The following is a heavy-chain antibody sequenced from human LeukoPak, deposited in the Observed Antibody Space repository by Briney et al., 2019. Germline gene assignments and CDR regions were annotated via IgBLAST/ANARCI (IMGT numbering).Heavy chain of an antibody. CDR1: SYTLTNYG. CDR3: ARDQDPGAFDI. CDR2: ISTYNGNT. Sequence: ASVKVSCKASSYTLTNYGISWVRQAPGQGLEWMGWISTYNGNTNYAQNLQGRVTMTTDTSTNTAYMELRSLRSDDTAVYYCARDQDPGAFDIWGQGTMVTVSS. V-gene: IGHV1-18*01. J-gene: IGHJ3*02.